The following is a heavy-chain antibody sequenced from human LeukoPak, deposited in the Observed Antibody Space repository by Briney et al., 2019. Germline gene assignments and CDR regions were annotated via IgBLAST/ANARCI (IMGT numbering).Heavy chain of an antibody. D-gene: IGHD5-12*01. J-gene: IGHJ4*02. CDR1: GGSISSSSYY. CDR2: IYYSGST. Sequence: ASETLSLTCTVSGGSISSSSYYWGWIRQPPGKGLEWIGSIYYSGSTYYNPSLKSRVTISVDTSKNQFSLKLSSVTAADTAVYYCARPAGYSGYNYFDYWGQGTLVTVSS. CDR3: ARPAGYSGYNYFDY. V-gene: IGHV4-39*07.